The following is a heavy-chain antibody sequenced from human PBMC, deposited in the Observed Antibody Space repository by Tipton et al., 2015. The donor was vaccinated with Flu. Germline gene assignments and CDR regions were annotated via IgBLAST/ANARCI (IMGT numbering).Heavy chain of an antibody. V-gene: IGHV4-4*01. CDR3: ARDSAVFPGALHY. D-gene: IGHD1-26*01. CDR2: IYHSGST. Sequence: TLSLTCAVFGVSISSSNWWSWVRQPPGKGLEWIGEIYHSGSTNYNPSPKSRGTISQDKSKNQFSLKLSAVTAADTAVYFWARDSAVFPGALHYWGLGKLVTVTS. J-gene: IGHJ4*02. CDR1: GVSISSSNW.